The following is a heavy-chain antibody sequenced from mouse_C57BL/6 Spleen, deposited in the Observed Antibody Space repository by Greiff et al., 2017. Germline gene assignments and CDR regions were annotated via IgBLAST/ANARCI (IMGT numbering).Heavy chain of an antibody. CDR1: GYTFTSYW. CDR3: ARGYYRYFDV. J-gene: IGHJ1*03. Sequence: VQLQQPGAELVMPGASVKLSCKASGYTFTSYWMHWVKQRPGQGLEWIGEIDPSDSYTNYNQKFKGKSTLTVDKSSSTAYMQLSSLTSEDSAVYYCARGYYRYFDVWGTGTTVTVSS. CDR2: IDPSDSYT. D-gene: IGHD2-2*01. V-gene: IGHV1-69*01.